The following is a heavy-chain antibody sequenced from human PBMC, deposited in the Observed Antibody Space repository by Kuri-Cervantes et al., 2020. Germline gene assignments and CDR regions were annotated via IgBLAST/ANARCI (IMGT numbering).Heavy chain of an antibody. Sequence: GESLKIYYAASGFTFSSYGMHWVRQAPGKGLEWVTFIVTDGSNNYYEDSVKGRFTISRDNSKTTLYLQMNSLRAEDTAMYYCARDFWNSDGDRMFDYWGQGTLVTVSS. V-gene: IGHV3-30*02. CDR3: ARDFWNSDGDRMFDY. CDR2: IVTDGSNN. J-gene: IGHJ4*02. CDR1: GFTFSSYG. D-gene: IGHD2/OR15-2a*01.